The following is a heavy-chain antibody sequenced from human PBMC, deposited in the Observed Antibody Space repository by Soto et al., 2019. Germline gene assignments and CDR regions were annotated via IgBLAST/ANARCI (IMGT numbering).Heavy chain of an antibody. D-gene: IGHD4-17*01. CDR2: TYHSGNP. CDR3: AREPYGDYVGYLDP. Sequence: SETLSLTCTVSGGSFSPNYWAWLRQPPGKALEWIGHTYHSGNPYYNPSLKSRVIISVDRSKNQFSLKVSSVTAADTAVYYCAREPYGDYVGYLDPWGQGTLVTVS. J-gene: IGHJ5*02. CDR1: GGSFSPNY. V-gene: IGHV4-59*12.